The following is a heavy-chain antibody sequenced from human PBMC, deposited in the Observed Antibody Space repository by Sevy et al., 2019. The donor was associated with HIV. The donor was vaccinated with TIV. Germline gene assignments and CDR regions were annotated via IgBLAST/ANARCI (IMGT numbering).Heavy chain of an antibody. J-gene: IGHJ3*02. D-gene: IGHD1-26*01. CDR3: ARGTRYSGSYYLGDDAFDI. V-gene: IGHV3-13*01. CDR1: GFTFSRYD. Sequence: LSLTCAASGFTFSRYDMHWVRQATGKGLEWVSSIGTAGDTYYPGSVKGRFTISRENAKKSLYLQMNSLRAGDTAVYYCARGTRYSGSYYLGDDAFDIRGQGTMVTVSS. CDR2: IGTAGDT.